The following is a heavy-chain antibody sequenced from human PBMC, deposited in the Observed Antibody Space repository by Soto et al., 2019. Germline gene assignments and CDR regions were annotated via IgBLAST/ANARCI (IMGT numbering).Heavy chain of an antibody. CDR1: GGSISSSSYY. CDR3: ARPGIAARPTNKYRDY. V-gene: IGHV4-39*01. J-gene: IGHJ4*02. Sequence: QLQLQESGPGLVKPSETLSLTCTVSGGSISSSSYYWGWIRQPPGKGLEWIGSIYYSGSTYYNPSLKSRVTISVDTSKNQFSLKLSSVTAADTAVYYCARPGIAARPTNKYRDYWGQGTLVTVSS. CDR2: IYYSGST. D-gene: IGHD6-6*01.